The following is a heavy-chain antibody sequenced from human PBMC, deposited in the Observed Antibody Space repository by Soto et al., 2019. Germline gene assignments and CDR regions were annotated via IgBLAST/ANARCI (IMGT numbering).Heavy chain of an antibody. D-gene: IGHD6-19*01. CDR3: AHSHRIAVAGTDVDY. V-gene: IGHV2-5*02. Sequence: QITLKESGPTLVKPTQTLTLTCTFSGFSLSTSGVGVGWIRQPPGKALEWLALIYWDDDKRYSPSLKSRLTITKDTSKNQVVLTMTNMHPVDTATYYCAHSHRIAVAGTDVDYWGQGTLVTVSS. CDR1: GFSLSTSGVG. CDR2: IYWDDDK. J-gene: IGHJ4*02.